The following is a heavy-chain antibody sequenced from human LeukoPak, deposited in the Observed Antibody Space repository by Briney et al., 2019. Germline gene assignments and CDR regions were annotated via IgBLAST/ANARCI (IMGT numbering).Heavy chain of an antibody. V-gene: IGHV3-21*01. Sequence: GGSLRLSCAASGFTFSSYSMNWVRQAPGKGLEWVSSISSSSSYIYYADSVKGRFTISRDNAKNSLYLQMNSLRAEDTVVYYCAREIGGSGSYYTFTEHNDYWGQGTLVTVSS. CDR2: ISSSSSYI. D-gene: IGHD3-10*01. J-gene: IGHJ4*02. CDR3: AREIGGSGSYYTFTEHNDY. CDR1: GFTFSSYS.